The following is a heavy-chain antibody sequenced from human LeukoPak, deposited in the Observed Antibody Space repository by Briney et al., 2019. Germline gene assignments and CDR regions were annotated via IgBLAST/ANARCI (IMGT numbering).Heavy chain of an antibody. V-gene: IGHV4-4*07. D-gene: IGHD5/OR15-5a*01. CDR2: IYTSGST. J-gene: IGHJ5*02. CDR3: AGEFSGVLFFLFDA. Sequence: SETLSLTCTVSGGSISSYYWSWIRQPPGKGLEWIGRIYTSGSTTYNPSLKSRVTISVDTSKNQFSLKLSSVTARDAAVDYCAGEFSGVLFFLFDARVQESVVAVS. CDR1: GGSISSYY.